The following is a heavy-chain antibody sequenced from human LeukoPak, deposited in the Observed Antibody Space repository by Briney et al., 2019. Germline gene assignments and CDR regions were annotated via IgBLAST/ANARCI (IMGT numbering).Heavy chain of an antibody. Sequence: PSETLSLTCTVSGGSISSGGYYWSWIRQHPGKGLEWIGYIYYSGSTYYNPSLKSRVTISVDTSKNQFSLKLSSVTAADTAVYYCARSRGDDFWSGSYYYYYYMDVWGKGTTVTVSS. V-gene: IGHV4-31*03. CDR3: ARSRGDDFWSGSYYYYYYMDV. J-gene: IGHJ6*03. CDR1: GGSISSGGYY. CDR2: IYYSGST. D-gene: IGHD3-3*01.